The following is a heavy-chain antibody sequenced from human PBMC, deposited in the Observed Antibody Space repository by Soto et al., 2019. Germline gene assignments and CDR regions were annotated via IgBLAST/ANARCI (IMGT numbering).Heavy chain of an antibody. CDR1: GGSISSYY. J-gene: IGHJ4*02. CDR2: IYYSGST. Sequence: SETLSLTCTVSGGSISSYYWSWIRQPPGKGLEWIGYIYYSGSTNYNPSLKSRVTISVDTSKNQFSLKLSSVTAADTAVYYCARTPVGYSYGLYDYWGQGTLVTVSS. D-gene: IGHD5-18*01. V-gene: IGHV4-59*01. CDR3: ARTPVGYSYGLYDY.